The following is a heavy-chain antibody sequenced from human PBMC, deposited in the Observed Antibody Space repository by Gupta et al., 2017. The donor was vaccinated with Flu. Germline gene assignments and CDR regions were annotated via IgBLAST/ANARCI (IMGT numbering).Heavy chain of an antibody. Sequence: QAPGQGLEWMGIINPSGGSTSYAQKFQGRVTMTRDTSTSTVYMELSSLRSEDTAVYYCARERPSFTNDDAFDIWGQGTMVTVSS. CDR2: INPSGGST. CDR3: ARERPSFTNDDAFDI. J-gene: IGHJ3*02. V-gene: IGHV1-46*03.